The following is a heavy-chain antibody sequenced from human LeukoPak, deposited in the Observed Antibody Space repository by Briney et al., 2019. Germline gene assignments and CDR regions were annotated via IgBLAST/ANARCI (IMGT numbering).Heavy chain of an antibody. CDR1: GFTFSDYY. J-gene: IGHJ4*02. CDR3: ARDRFRITMVRGVIGY. CDR2: ISSSGSTI. D-gene: IGHD3-10*01. Sequence: KSGGSLRLSCAASGFTFSDYYMSWIRQAPGKGLEWVSYISSSGSTIYYADSVKGRFTISRDNAKNSLYLQMNSLRAEDTAVYYCARDRFRITMVRGVIGYWGQGTLVTVSS. V-gene: IGHV3-11*01.